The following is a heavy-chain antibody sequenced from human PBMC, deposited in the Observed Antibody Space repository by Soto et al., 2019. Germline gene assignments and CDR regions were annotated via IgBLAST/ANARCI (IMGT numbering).Heavy chain of an antibody. CDR2: INHSGST. Sequence: SETLSLPCAVYGGPFSGYYWSWIRQPPGKGLKWIGEINHSGSTNYTPSLKSRVTISVDTSKNQFSLKLSSVTAADTAEYYCARAHGYSSSWYTGLYYGMDVSGRGTTVTVSS. D-gene: IGHD6-13*01. J-gene: IGHJ6*02. V-gene: IGHV4-34*01. CDR3: ARAHGYSSSWYTGLYYGMDV. CDR1: GGPFSGYY.